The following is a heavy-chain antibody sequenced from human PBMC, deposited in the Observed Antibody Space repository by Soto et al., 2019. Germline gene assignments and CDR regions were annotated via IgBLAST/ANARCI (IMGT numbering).Heavy chain of an antibody. V-gene: IGHV4-61*01. CDR1: GGSVSSGSYY. J-gene: IGHJ6*02. D-gene: IGHD6-19*01. Sequence: QVQLQESGPGLVKPSETLSLTCTVSGGSVSSGSYYWSWIRQPPGKGLEWIGYIYYSGSTNYNPSLPSRGTISIDTSKNQCSPKLRSMPAADTAVYYCARGIEGWYQCSYCYGMDVWGQGTAVTVSS. CDR3: ARGIEGWYQCSYCYGMDV. CDR2: IYYSGST.